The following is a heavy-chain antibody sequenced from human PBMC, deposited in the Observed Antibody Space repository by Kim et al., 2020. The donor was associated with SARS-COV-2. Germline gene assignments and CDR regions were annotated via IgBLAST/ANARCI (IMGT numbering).Heavy chain of an antibody. CDR1: GYTFTSYD. CDR2: MNPNSGNT. Sequence: ASVKVSCKASGYTFTSYDINWVRQATGQGLEWMGWMNPNSGNTGYAQKFQGRVTMTRNTSISTAYMELSSLRSEDTAVYYCARAKLVQGIFYYYYYMDVWGKETTVTVSS. J-gene: IGHJ6*03. D-gene: IGHD3-10*01. CDR3: ARAKLVQGIFYYYYYMDV. V-gene: IGHV1-8*01.